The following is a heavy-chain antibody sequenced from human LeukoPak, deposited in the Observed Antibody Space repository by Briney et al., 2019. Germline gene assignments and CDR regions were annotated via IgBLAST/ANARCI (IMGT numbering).Heavy chain of an antibody. CDR2: INPSGGTT. V-gene: IGHV1-46*01. Sequence: ASVKVSCKASGYTFTSYYIHWVRQAPGQGLEWMGVINPSGGTTSYPQQFQGRVTMTRDTSTSTVYMELSSLRSEDTAVYYCARVLYDSSGYYLGPFDYWGQGTLVTVSS. D-gene: IGHD3-22*01. CDR3: ARVLYDSSGYYLGPFDY. J-gene: IGHJ4*02. CDR1: GYTFTSYY.